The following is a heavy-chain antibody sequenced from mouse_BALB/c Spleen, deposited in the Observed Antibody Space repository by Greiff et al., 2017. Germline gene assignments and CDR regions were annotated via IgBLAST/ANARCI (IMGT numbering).Heavy chain of an antibody. V-gene: IGHV2-9-2*01. D-gene: IGHD3-1*01. Sequence: LVESGPGLVAPSQSLSITCTVSGFSLTSYDISWIRQPPGKGLEWLGVIWTGGGTNYNSAFMSRLSISKDNSKSQVFLKMNSLQTDDTAIYYCVRDRAYFDYWGQGTTLTVSS. CDR1: GFSLTSYD. J-gene: IGHJ2*01. CDR2: IWTGGGT. CDR3: VRDRAYFDY.